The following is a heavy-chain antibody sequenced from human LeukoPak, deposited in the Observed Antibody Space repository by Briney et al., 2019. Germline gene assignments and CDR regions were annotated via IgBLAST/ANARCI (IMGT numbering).Heavy chain of an antibody. CDR1: GFTFSNYD. J-gene: IGHJ4*02. Sequence: PGRSLRLSCAASGFTFSNYDMTWIRQAPGKGLEWVSVINYSGVSTNYADSVKGRFTISRDNSKNTVYLQMNSLRVEDTAVYYCAKDQNWEGGYWGQGTLVTVSS. D-gene: IGHD7-27*01. V-gene: IGHV3-23*01. CDR2: INYSGVST. CDR3: AKDQNWEGGY.